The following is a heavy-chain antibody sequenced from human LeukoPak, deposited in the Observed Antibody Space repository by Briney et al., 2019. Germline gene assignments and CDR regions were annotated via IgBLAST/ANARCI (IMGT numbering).Heavy chain of an antibody. Sequence: GGSLRPSCAASGFTFSSYWMSWVRQAPGKGLEWVANIKQDGSEKYYVDSVKGRFTISRDNAKNSLYLQMNSLRAEDTAVYYCAREASSWYYYYYYMDVWGKGTTVTVSS. CDR2: IKQDGSEK. D-gene: IGHD6-13*01. CDR3: AREASSWYYYYYYMDV. J-gene: IGHJ6*03. V-gene: IGHV3-7*01. CDR1: GFTFSSYW.